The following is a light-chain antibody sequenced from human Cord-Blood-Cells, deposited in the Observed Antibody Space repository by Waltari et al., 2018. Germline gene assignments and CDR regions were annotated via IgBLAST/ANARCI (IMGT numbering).Light chain of an antibody. J-gene: IGLJ1*01. CDR1: SSDLGRYNL. CDR2: EGS. V-gene: IGLV2-23*03. CDR3: CSYAGSSTFYV. Sequence: SALTQPASVSGSPGQSITISCTGTSSDLGRYNLVSWYQQQPGKAPKLMIYEGSKRPSGVSNRFSGSKSGNTASLTISGLQAEDEADYYCCSYAGSSTFYVFGTGTKVTVL.